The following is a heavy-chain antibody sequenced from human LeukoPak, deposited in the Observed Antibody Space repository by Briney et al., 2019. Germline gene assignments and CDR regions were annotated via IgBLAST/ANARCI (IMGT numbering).Heavy chain of an antibody. CDR3: ARDKSSSWYYYYGMDV. CDR1: GFTFSSYG. J-gene: IGHJ6*02. V-gene: IGHV3-33*01. Sequence: TGGSLRLSCAASGFTFSSYGMHWVRQAPGKGLEWVAVIWYDGSNKYYAASVKGRFTISRDNSKNTLYLQMNSLRAEDTAVYYCARDKSSSWYYYYGMDVWGQGTTVTVSS. CDR2: IWYDGSNK. D-gene: IGHD6-13*01.